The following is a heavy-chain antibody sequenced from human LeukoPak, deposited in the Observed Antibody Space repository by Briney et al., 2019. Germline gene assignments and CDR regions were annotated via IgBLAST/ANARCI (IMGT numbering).Heavy chain of an antibody. CDR3: ARVGRDSKYGYFDF. CDR2: IKQDEGEK. CDR1: GFTSSSYW. V-gene: IGHV3-7*01. Sequence: PGGSLRLSCAASGFTSSSYWMSWARQAPGKGLEWVANIKQDEGEKYYMDSVKGRFTISRDNAKNSLSLQMSSLRADDTAVYYCARVGRDSKYGYFDFWGQGTLVTVSS. D-gene: IGHD3/OR15-3a*01. J-gene: IGHJ4*02.